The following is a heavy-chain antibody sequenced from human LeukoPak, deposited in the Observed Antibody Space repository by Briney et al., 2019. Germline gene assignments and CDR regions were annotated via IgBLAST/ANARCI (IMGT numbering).Heavy chain of an antibody. CDR3: ARGESGIHH. D-gene: IGHD2-21*01. CDR2: IIPILGIA. Sequence: ASVKFSCKASGGTFSSYTISWVRQAPGQGLEWMGRIIPILGIANYAQKFQGRVTITADKSTSTAYMEPSSLRSEDTAVYYRARGESGIHHWGQGTLVTVSS. CDR1: GGTFSSYT. J-gene: IGHJ1*01. V-gene: IGHV1-69*02.